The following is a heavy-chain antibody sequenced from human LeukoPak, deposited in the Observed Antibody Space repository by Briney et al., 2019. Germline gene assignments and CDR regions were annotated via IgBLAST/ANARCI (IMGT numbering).Heavy chain of an antibody. J-gene: IGHJ4*02. D-gene: IGHD7-27*01. Sequence: ASVKVSCKASGYTFTSYDINWVRQATGQGLEWMGWMSPSSGNTGYAQKFQGRVTMTRSTSISTAYMELSSLRSEDTAVYYCATSPPNWGFANWGQGTLVTVSS. V-gene: IGHV1-8*01. CDR3: ATSPPNWGFAN. CDR1: GYTFTSYD. CDR2: MSPSSGNT.